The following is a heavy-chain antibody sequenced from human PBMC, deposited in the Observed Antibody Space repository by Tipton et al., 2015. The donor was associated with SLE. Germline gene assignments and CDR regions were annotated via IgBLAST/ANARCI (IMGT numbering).Heavy chain of an antibody. CDR1: GGSISSSSYY. CDR2: IYYSGST. V-gene: IGHV4-39*07. Sequence: TLSLTCTVSGGSISSSSYYWGWIRQPPGKGLEWIGSIYYSGSTSYNPSLASRVTISLDTSKRQFSLRLTSLTAADTAVYYCARAVYCGEVKCYKSNWFDQWGQGTRVIVSS. D-gene: IGHD2-2*02. J-gene: IGHJ5*02. CDR3: ARAVYCGEVKCYKSNWFDQ.